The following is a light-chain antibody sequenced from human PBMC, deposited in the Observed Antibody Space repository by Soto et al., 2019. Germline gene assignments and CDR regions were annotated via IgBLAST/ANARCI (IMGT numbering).Light chain of an antibody. V-gene: IGLV2-14*02. CDR1: SSDVGSYNL. Sequence: QSALTQPASVSGSPGQSITISCTGTSSDVGSYNLVSWYQQHPGKAPKLMIYEDTKRPSGVSNRFSGSKSGNTASLTISGLQAEDEADYYCVSFTSSSTLVFGGGTKLTVL. J-gene: IGLJ2*01. CDR3: VSFTSSSTLV. CDR2: EDT.